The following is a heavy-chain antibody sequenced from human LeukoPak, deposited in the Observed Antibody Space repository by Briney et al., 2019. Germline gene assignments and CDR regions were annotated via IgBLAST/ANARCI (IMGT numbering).Heavy chain of an antibody. V-gene: IGHV3-21*01. CDR2: ISVRSNDI. Sequence: PGGSLRLSCVASGYTFSSFSINWVRQAPGKGLEWVSSISVRSNDIYYADSVRGRFSISRDDARNSLYLQMDSLRGDDTAVYYCARLRRNSDSSGYYYYYDYWGQGTLVTVSS. CDR3: ARLRRNSDSSGYYYYYDY. CDR1: GYTFSSFS. D-gene: IGHD3-22*01. J-gene: IGHJ4*02.